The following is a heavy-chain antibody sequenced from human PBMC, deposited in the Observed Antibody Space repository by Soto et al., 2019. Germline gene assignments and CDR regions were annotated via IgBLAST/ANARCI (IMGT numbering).Heavy chain of an antibody. V-gene: IGHV3-33*01. Sequence: QVQLVESGGGVVQPGRSLRLSCAASGFTFSSYGMHWVRQAPGKGLEWVAVIWYDGSNKYYADSVKGRFTISRDNSKNTLYLQMNNLRAEDTAVYYCARAGTTGTTTTRMIGGHWGQGTLVTVSS. CDR3: ARAGTTGTTTTRMIGGH. CDR2: IWYDGSNK. CDR1: GFTFSSYG. D-gene: IGHD1-1*01. J-gene: IGHJ4*02.